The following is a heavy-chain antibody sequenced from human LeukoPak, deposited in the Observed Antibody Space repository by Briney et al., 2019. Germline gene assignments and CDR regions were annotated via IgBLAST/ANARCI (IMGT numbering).Heavy chain of an antibody. CDR3: ARVNWNDVGSFDY. Sequence: AGGSLRLSCAASGFTFSNYIMNWVRQAPGKGLEWLSYISSSSPIYYADSVKGRFTISRDNAKNSLYLQMNSLRDEDTGVYYCARVNWNDVGSFDYWGQGTLVTVSS. V-gene: IGHV3-48*02. CDR1: GFTFSNYI. D-gene: IGHD1-20*01. J-gene: IGHJ4*02. CDR2: ISSSSPI.